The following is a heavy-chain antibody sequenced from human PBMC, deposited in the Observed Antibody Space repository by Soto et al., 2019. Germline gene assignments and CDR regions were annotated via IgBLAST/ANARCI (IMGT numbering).Heavy chain of an antibody. Sequence: PSETLSLTCTVSGGSISSYYWSWIRQPPGKGLEWIGYIYYSGSTNYNPSLKSRVTISVDTSKNQFSLKLSSVTAADTAVYYCARSSGWYREAYYFDYWGQGTLVTVSS. CDR3: ARSSGWYREAYYFDY. D-gene: IGHD6-19*01. V-gene: IGHV4-59*01. J-gene: IGHJ4*02. CDR1: GGSISSYY. CDR2: IYYSGST.